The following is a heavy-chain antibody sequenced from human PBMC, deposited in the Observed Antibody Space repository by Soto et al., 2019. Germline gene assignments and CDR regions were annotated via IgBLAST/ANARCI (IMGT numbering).Heavy chain of an antibody. CDR3: ARVLYDSSGYYYQGVYYYYYGMDV. D-gene: IGHD3-22*01. Sequence: ASVKVSCKASGGTFSSYAISWVRQAPGQGLEWMGGIIPIFGTANYAQKFQGRVTITADESTSTAYMELSSLRSEDTAVYYCARVLYDSSGYYYQGVYYYYYGMDVWGQGTTVTVSS. CDR1: GGTFSSYA. V-gene: IGHV1-69*13. J-gene: IGHJ6*02. CDR2: IIPIFGTA.